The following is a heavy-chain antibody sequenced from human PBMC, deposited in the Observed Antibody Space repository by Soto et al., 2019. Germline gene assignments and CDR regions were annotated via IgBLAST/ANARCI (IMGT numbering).Heavy chain of an antibody. J-gene: IGHJ4*02. CDR3: ATGASRNFFDY. V-gene: IGHV3-74*01. D-gene: IGHD3-3*01. CDR1: GFIFSNNW. Sequence: PGGSLRLSCAASGFIFSNNWMHWVRQTPEEGLVWVSRISGDGSSVYYGDSVRSRFIISRDNTRNTLYLHMDSLRAEDKGVYYCATGASRNFFDYWGLGTLVTVSS. CDR2: ISGDGSSV.